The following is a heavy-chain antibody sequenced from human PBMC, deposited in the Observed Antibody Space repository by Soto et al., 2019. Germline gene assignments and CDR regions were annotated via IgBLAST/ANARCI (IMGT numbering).Heavy chain of an antibody. CDR3: ARAGYSSSWAGMYWFDP. V-gene: IGHV1-69*13. J-gene: IGHJ5*02. CDR1: GGTFSSYA. CDR2: IIPIFGTA. D-gene: IGHD6-13*01. Sequence: ASVKVSCKASGGTFSSYAISWVRQAPGQGLEWMGGIIPIFGTANYAQKFQGRVTITADESTSTAYMGLSSLRSEDTAVYYCARAGYSSSWAGMYWFDPWGQGTLVTVSS.